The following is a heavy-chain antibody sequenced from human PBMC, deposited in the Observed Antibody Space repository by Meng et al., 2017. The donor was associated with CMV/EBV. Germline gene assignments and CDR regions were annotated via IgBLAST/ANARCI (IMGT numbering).Heavy chain of an antibody. D-gene: IGHD1-26*01. Sequence: ASAKVSCKASGYTFTSYGISWVRQAPGQGLEWMGWISAYNGNTNYAQKLQGRVTMTTDTSTSTAYVELRSLPYDDTAVYYCARGGIVGATEYYYYGMDVWGQGTTVTVSS. CDR2: ISAYNGNT. J-gene: IGHJ6*02. CDR1: GYTFTSYG. CDR3: ARGGIVGATEYYYYGMDV. V-gene: IGHV1-18*01.